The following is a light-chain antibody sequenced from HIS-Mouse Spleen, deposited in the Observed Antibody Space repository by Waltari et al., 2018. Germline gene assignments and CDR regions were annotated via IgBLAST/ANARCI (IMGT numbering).Light chain of an antibody. V-gene: IGLV2-8*01. Sequence: QSALTQPPSASGSPGQSVTISCTGTSSDVGGYNYVSWYQQHPGKAPQLMIYEVSKRPSGVPVRFSGSKSGNTASLTVSGLQAEDEADYYCSSYAGSNNLVFGGGTKLTVL. CDR1: SSDVGGYNY. CDR2: EVS. CDR3: SSYAGSNNLV. J-gene: IGLJ2*01.